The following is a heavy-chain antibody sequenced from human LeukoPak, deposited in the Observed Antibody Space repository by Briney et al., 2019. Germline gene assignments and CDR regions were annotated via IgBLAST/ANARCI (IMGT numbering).Heavy chain of an antibody. D-gene: IGHD3-10*01. CDR2: ISAYNGNT. CDR1: GGTFNSFG. J-gene: IGHJ6*02. Sequence: ASVKVSCKASGGTFNSFGISWVRQAPGQGLEWMGWISAYNGNTNYAQKLQGRVTMTTDTSTSTAYMELRSLRSDDTAVYYCARDPRGLLWFGELFPAYGMDVWGQGTTVTVSS. CDR3: ARDPRGLLWFGELFPAYGMDV. V-gene: IGHV1-18*01.